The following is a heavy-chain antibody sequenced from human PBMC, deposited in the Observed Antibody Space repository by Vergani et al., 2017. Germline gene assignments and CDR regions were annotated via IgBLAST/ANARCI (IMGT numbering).Heavy chain of an antibody. Sequence: QLQLQESGSGLVKPSQTLSLTCAVSGGSISSGYYWGWIRQPPGKGLEWIGSIYHSGSTYYNPSLKSRVTISVDTSKNQFSLKLSSVTAADTAVYYCARQAPAWYNWNDLLYYYYYGMDVWGQGP. D-gene: IGHD1-20*01. CDR1: GGSISSGYY. V-gene: IGHV4-38-2*01. J-gene: IGHJ6*02. CDR3: ARQAPAWYNWNDLLYYYYYGMDV. CDR2: IYHSGST.